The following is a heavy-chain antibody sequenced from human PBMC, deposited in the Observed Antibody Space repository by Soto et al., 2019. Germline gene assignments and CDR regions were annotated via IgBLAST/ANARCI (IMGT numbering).Heavy chain of an antibody. CDR1: GYTFTSYG. J-gene: IGHJ4*02. CDR3: ARQAGRWYVYYFDY. Sequence: QVQLVQSGAEVKKPGASVKVSCKASGYTFTSYGISWVRQAPGQGLEWMGWISAYNGNTNYAQKLQGRVTMTTDTXXSTAYMEPRSMRSDDTAVYYCARQAGRWYVYYFDYWGQGTLLTVSS. CDR2: ISAYNGNT. V-gene: IGHV1-18*01. D-gene: IGHD6-13*01.